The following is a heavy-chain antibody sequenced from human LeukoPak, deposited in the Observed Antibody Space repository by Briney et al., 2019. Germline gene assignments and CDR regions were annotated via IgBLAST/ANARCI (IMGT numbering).Heavy chain of an antibody. D-gene: IGHD3-22*01. J-gene: IGHJ5*02. CDR2: ISSSSSYI. V-gene: IGHV3-21*01. Sequence: NPGGSLRLSCSASGFTFSSYSMNWDRQAPGKGLEWVSSISSSSSYIYYADSVKGRFTISRDNAKNSLYLQMNSLRAEDTAVYYCARVDVQYYYDSSGYQFDPWGQGTLVTVSS. CDR3: ARVDVQYYYDSSGYQFDP. CDR1: GFTFSSYS.